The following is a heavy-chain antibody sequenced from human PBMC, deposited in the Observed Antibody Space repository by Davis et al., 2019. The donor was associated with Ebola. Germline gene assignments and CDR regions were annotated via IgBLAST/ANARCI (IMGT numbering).Heavy chain of an antibody. D-gene: IGHD1-26*01. CDR3: VKDTSNIWFDV. Sequence: GESLKISCAASGFIFRSYVMSWVRQAPGKGLEWVSTLGTSADTYYADSVKGRFTISRDNSKNTLYLQMNGLRVEDTAIYFCVKDTSNIWFDVWGKGTMVTVYS. V-gene: IGHV3-23*01. J-gene: IGHJ3*01. CDR1: GFIFRSYV. CDR2: LGTSADT.